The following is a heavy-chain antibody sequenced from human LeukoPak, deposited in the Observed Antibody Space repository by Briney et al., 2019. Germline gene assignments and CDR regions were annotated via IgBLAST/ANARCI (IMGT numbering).Heavy chain of an antibody. Sequence: GGSLRLSCAASGFTFNSYFLHWVRQAPGKGLEWLGSVSSDGERTWHAGSVKGRFTISRDNSKSTLYLDLTTLRTEDTAIYHCATELRRKASLNYWGQGTLLTVSS. CDR1: GFTFNSYF. CDR3: ATELRRKASLNY. V-gene: IGHV3-30*04. D-gene: IGHD2-15*01. J-gene: IGHJ4*02. CDR2: VSSDGERT.